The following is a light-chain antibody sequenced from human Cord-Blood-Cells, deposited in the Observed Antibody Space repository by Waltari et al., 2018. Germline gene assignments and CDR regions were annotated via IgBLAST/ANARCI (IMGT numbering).Light chain of an antibody. Sequence: DIQMTQSPSSLSASVGDRVTITCRASQSISSYLNWYQQKPGKAPNLLIYAASSLQSGVPARFSGSGAGTDVTLTISSLQPEDFATYDCQQSYSTPWTFGQGTKVEIK. CDR1: QSISSY. V-gene: IGKV1-39*01. CDR2: AAS. J-gene: IGKJ1*01. CDR3: QQSYSTPWT.